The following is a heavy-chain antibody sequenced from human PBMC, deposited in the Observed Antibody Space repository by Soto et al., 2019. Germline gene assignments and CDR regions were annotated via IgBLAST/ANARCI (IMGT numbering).Heavy chain of an antibody. J-gene: IGHJ4*02. CDR2: ISAHNGNT. CDR1: GYAFTTYG. Sequence: QVNLVQSGAEVKKPGASVKVSCKGSGYAFTTYGSIWVRQAPGQGLEWMGWISAHNGNTNYAQKLQGRVTVTRDTSTTTAYMELRSLRSDDTAVYYCARGRYGDYWGQGALVTVSS. V-gene: IGHV1-18*01. D-gene: IGHD1-1*01. CDR3: ARGRYGDY.